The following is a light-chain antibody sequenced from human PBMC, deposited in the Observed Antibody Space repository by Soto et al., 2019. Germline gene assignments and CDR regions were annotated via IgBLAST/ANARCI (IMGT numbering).Light chain of an antibody. CDR2: GAS. CDR3: QQYGSSGT. CDR1: QTVTSNY. J-gene: IGKJ1*01. V-gene: IGKV3-20*01. Sequence: ETVLTQSPGTLSLSPGEGATLSCRASQTVTSNYLAWYQQKPGQAPRLLIYGASNRATGIPDRFSGSGSGTDFTLTISRLEPEDFAVYYCQQYGSSGTFGQGTKVDIK.